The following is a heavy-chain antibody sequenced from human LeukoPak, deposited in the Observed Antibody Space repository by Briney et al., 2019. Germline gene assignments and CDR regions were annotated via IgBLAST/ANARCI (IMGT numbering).Heavy chain of an antibody. CDR3: ANGVRGVINWFDP. Sequence: PGGSLRLSCAASGFTFSSYALSWVRQAPGKGLDWVSAISGSGGSTYYADSVKGRFTISRDNSKNTLYLQMNSLRAEDTAVYYCANGVRGVINWFDPWGQGTLVTVSS. CDR1: GFTFSSYA. V-gene: IGHV3-23*01. J-gene: IGHJ5*02. CDR2: ISGSGGST. D-gene: IGHD3-10*01.